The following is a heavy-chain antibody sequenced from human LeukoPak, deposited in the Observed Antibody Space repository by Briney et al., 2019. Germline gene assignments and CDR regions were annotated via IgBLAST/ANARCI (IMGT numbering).Heavy chain of an antibody. CDR1: GGTFISCT. V-gene: IGHV1-69*02. Sequence: VKVSCKSSGGTFISCTISWVRQARGQGVEWVGRIIPILGIANYAQKFQGRVTITADKSTCTAYMDLCSHKKEEKPVYYCAIHPYLDFCSGYIKLFYCGEGTLVTDSS. J-gene: IGHJ4*02. CDR2: IIPILGIA. CDR3: AIHPYLDFCSGYIKLFY. D-gene: IGHD3-3*01.